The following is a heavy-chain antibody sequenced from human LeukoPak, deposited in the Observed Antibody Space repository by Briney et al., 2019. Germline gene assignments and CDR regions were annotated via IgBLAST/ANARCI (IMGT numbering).Heavy chain of an antibody. J-gene: IGHJ4*02. CDR3: ARVVQNCYDSSGYYFDY. Sequence: GASVKVSSTASGYTFTSYYMHWVRHAPGQGREWMGIINPSGGSTSYAQKFQGRVTMTRDTSTSTVYMELSSLRSEDTAVYYCARVVQNCYDSSGYYFDYWGQGTLVTVSS. CDR2: INPSGGST. D-gene: IGHD3-22*01. CDR1: GYTFTSYY. V-gene: IGHV1-46*01.